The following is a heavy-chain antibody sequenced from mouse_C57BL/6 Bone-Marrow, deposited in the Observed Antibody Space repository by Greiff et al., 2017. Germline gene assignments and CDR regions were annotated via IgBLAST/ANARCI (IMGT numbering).Heavy chain of an antibody. J-gene: IGHJ1*03. CDR2: IYPGDGDT. CDR1: GYAFSSSW. Sequence: QVQLKQSGPELVKPGASVKISCKASGYAFSSSWMNWVKQRPGKGLEWIGRIYPGDGDTNYNGKFKGKATLTSDKSSSTAYMQLSSLTSEDSAVYFCARRPLWYFDVWGTGTTVTVSS. CDR3: ARRPLWYFDV. D-gene: IGHD6-1*01. V-gene: IGHV1-82*01.